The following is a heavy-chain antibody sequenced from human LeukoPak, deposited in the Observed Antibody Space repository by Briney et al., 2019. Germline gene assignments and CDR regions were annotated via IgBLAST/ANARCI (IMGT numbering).Heavy chain of an antibody. J-gene: IGHJ6*04. CDR1: GYSFTSYW. Sequence: KIGESLKISCKGSGYSFTSYWVGWVRQMPGKGLEWMGVIYPGDSDTRYSPSFQGQVTISADKSISTAYLQWSSLKASDTAMYYCARLGGDPKHYYYGMDVWGKGTTVTVSS. CDR3: ARLGGDPKHYYYGMDV. V-gene: IGHV5-51*01. CDR2: IYPGDSDT. D-gene: IGHD2-21*01.